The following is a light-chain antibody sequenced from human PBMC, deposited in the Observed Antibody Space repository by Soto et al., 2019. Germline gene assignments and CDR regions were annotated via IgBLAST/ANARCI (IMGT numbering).Light chain of an antibody. CDR2: RNN. CDR3: AAWDDSLSGRV. V-gene: IGLV1-47*01. CDR1: SSNIGINF. J-gene: IGLJ3*02. Sequence: QSALTQPPSASGTPGQRVTISCSGSSSNIGINFVYWYQQLPGTAPKLLIYRNNQRPSGVPDRFSGSKSGTSASLAISGLRSEDEADYYCAAWDDSLSGRVFGGGTKLTVL.